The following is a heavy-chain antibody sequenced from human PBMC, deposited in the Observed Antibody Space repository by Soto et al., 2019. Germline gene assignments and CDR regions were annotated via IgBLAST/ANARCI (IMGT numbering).Heavy chain of an antibody. D-gene: IGHD2-2*01. Sequence: QVQLVESGGGVVQPGRSLRLSCAASGFTFSSYAMHWVRQAPGKGLEWVAVISYDGSNKYYADSVKGRFTISRDNSNNTLYLQMNSLRAEDTAVYYCAREKELAVVPAATAFDPWGQGTLVTVSS. J-gene: IGHJ5*02. CDR1: GFTFSSYA. CDR3: AREKELAVVPAATAFDP. CDR2: ISYDGSNK. V-gene: IGHV3-30-3*01.